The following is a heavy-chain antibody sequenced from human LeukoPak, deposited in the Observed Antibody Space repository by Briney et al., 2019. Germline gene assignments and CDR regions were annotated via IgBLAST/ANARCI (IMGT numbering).Heavy chain of an antibody. CDR1: GGSISSGGYY. CDR3: ARLDHYYYYMDV. Sequence: PSETLSLTCTVSGGSISSGGYYWSWIRQHPGKGLEWIGYIYYSGSTNYNPSLKSRVTISVDTSKNQFSLKLSSVTAADTAVYYCARLDHYYYYMDVWGKGTTVTVSS. V-gene: IGHV4-61*08. D-gene: IGHD3/OR15-3a*01. J-gene: IGHJ6*03. CDR2: IYYSGST.